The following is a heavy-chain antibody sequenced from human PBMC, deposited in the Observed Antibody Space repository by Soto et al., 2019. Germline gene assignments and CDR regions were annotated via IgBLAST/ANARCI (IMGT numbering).Heavy chain of an antibody. CDR2: IYPGDSDT. Sequence: EALPMSFDGSGYGFTRHCIGWVRQMPGEGPEWMGIIYPGDSDTRYSPSFQGQVTISADKSISTAYLQWITLKAAATATYYCNRPIRGMLRGEHLVGVCGKRTTGTVSS. CDR1: GYGFTRHC. CDR3: NRPIRGMLRGEHLVGV. J-gene: IGHJ6*03. V-gene: IGHV5-51*01. D-gene: IGHD3-10*01.